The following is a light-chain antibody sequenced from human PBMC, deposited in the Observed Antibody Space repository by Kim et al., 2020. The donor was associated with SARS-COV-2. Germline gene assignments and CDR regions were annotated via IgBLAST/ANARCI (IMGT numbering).Light chain of an antibody. CDR2: DAS. Sequence: LSLSPGERATLSCMASQSISYYLAWYQHKPGQAPRLLIYDASNRATGIPARFSGSGSGTDFTLTITSLEPEDFAVYYCQQRSVWYTFGQGTKLEI. CDR3: QQRSVWYT. CDR1: QSISYY. V-gene: IGKV3-11*01. J-gene: IGKJ2*01.